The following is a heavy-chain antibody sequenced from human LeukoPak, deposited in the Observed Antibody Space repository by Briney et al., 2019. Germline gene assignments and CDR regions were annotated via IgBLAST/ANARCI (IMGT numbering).Heavy chain of an antibody. CDR1: GGSIISSNYY. Sequence: SETLSLTCTVSGGSIISSNYYWAWIRQPPGKELEWLATVYNSGTTYYTPSLNSRATISVDTSKDQFSLKLDSVTAADTALYYCARLWFGNRRTFDPWGQGTLVTVSS. D-gene: IGHD3-10*01. V-gene: IGHV4-39*01. CDR2: VYNSGTT. J-gene: IGHJ5*02. CDR3: ARLWFGNRRTFDP.